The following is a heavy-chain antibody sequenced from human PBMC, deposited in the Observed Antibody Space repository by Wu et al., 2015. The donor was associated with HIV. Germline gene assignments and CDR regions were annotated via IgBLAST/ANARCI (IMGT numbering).Heavy chain of an antibody. J-gene: IGHJ4*02. V-gene: IGHV4-59*01. CDR3: AREVVDIVATNYFDY. D-gene: IGHD5-12*01. Sequence: QVQLQESGPGLVKPSETLSLTCTVSGGSISSYYWSWIRQPPGKGLEWIGYIYYSGSTNYNPSLKSRVTISVDTSKNQFSLKLSSVTAADTAVYYCAREVVDIVATNYFDYWGQGTLVTVSS. CDR1: GGSISSYY. CDR2: IYYSGST.